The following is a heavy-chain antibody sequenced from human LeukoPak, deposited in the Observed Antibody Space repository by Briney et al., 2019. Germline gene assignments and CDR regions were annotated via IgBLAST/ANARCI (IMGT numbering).Heavy chain of an antibody. CDR1: GYTFTSYD. D-gene: IGHD2-2*01. CDR2: MNPNSGNT. J-gene: IGHJ3*02. V-gene: IGHV1-8*01. Sequence: GASVKVSCKASGYTFTSYDINWVRQATGQGLEWMGWMNPNSGNTGYAQKFQGRVTMTRNTSISTAYMELSSLRSEDTAVYYCARGYCSGTSCYLTRSAFDIWGQGTMVTVSS. CDR3: ARGYCSGTSCYLTRSAFDI.